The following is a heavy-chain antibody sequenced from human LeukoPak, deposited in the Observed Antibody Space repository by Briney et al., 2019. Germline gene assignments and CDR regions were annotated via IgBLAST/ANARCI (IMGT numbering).Heavy chain of an antibody. CDR1: GFTFSSYA. D-gene: IGHD6-19*01. CDR2: ISTDGSNT. CDR3: AKRHSSDWYCADY. J-gene: IGHJ4*02. V-gene: IGHV3-30-3*02. Sequence: GGSLRLSCAASGFTFSSYAMSWVRQAPGKGLEWVAVISTDGSNTYYADSAKGRFTISRDNSKNTLYLQMNGLRAEDTAVYYCAKRHSSDWYCADYWGQGTLVTVSS.